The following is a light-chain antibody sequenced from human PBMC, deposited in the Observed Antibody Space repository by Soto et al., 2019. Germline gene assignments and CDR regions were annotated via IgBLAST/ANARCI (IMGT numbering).Light chain of an antibody. V-gene: IGKV3-11*01. CDR3: QQRSNWPIT. Sequence: EIVLTQSPATLSLSPGERATLSCRASQSVSSYLAWYQQKPGQAPRLLIYDASNMATGIPARFSGSGSETDFTLTISSLEPEDFAVYYCQQRSNWPITVGQGRRLEIK. CDR1: QSVSSY. J-gene: IGKJ5*01. CDR2: DAS.